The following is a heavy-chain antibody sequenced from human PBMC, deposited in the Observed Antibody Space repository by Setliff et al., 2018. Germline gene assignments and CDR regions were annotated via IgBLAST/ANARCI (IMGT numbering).Heavy chain of an antibody. J-gene: IGHJ5*02. CDR2: IYYTGTT. CDR3: AKADEGPRRASGSYYPLLRFDP. V-gene: IGHV4-59*01. Sequence: SETLSLTCTVSGGSISGYYWSWIRQPPGKELEWIGYIYYTGTTDYNPSLKSRVTISVDTSKNQFSLKLSSVTAADTALYYCAKADEGPRRASGSYYPLLRFDPWGQGTLVTVSS. D-gene: IGHD3-10*01. CDR1: GGSISGYY.